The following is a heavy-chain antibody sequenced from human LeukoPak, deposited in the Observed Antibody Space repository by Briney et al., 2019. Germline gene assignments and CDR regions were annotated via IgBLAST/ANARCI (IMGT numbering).Heavy chain of an antibody. CDR3: ASAHDGISSGYYFS. D-gene: IGHD3-22*01. V-gene: IGHV3-53*01. CDR2: IYSGGST. J-gene: IGHJ5*02. Sequence: PGGSLRLSCAASGFTVSSNYMNWVRQAPGKGLKWVSVIYSGGSTYYADSVKGRFTISRDNSKNTLYLQMNSLRAEDTAVYYCASAHDGISSGYYFSWGQGTLVTVSS. CDR1: GFTVSSNY.